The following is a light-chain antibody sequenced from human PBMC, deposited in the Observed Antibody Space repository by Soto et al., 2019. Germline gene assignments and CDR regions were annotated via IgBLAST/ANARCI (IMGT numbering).Light chain of an antibody. CDR1: SSDVGGYNY. V-gene: IGLV2-14*01. CDR3: SSYTSSSTLYV. Sequence: QPVLTQPASVSGSLGQSITISCTGTSSDVGGYNYVSWYQHHPGKAPKLMIYEVSNRPSGVSNRFSGSKSGNTASLTISGLQAEDEADYYCSSYTSSSTLYVFGTGTKVTVL. CDR2: EVS. J-gene: IGLJ1*01.